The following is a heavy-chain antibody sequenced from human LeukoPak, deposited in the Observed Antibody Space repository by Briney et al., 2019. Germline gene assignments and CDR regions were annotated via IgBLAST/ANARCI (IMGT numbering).Heavy chain of an antibody. Sequence: SGPTLVKPTQTLTLTCTFSGFSLSTNGVGVGWIRQPPGKALEWFALIYWDDDKRYSPSLQSRLTITKDTSRDQVVVTMTNMDPVDTATYYCARSLTYGNSWSTWYFDLWGRGTLVTVSS. CDR3: ARSLTYGNSWSTWYFDL. V-gene: IGHV2-5*02. D-gene: IGHD6-19*01. CDR2: IYWDDDK. J-gene: IGHJ2*01. CDR1: GFSLSTNGVG.